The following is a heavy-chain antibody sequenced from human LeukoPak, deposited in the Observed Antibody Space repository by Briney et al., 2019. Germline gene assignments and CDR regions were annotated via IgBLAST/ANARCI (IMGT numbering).Heavy chain of an antibody. V-gene: IGHV3-7*04. CDR3: ARDLSSSWYGSWLY. J-gene: IGHJ4*02. CDR1: GFSFSTYW. Sequence: GGSLRLSCAASGFSFSTYWMSWVRQAPGKGLEWVANIKQDGSEKYYVDSVKGRFTISRDNAKNSLYLQMNSLRAEDTAVYYCARDLSSSWYGSWLYWGQGTLVTVSS. CDR2: IKQDGSEK. D-gene: IGHD6-13*01.